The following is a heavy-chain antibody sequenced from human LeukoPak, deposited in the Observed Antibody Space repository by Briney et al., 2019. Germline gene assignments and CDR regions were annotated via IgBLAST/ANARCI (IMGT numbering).Heavy chain of an antibody. D-gene: IGHD3-10*01. CDR3: ARGYYGSGSLDDAFDI. V-gene: IGHV4-34*01. CDR1: GGSFSGYY. Sequence: SETLSLTCAVYGGSFSGYYWSWIRQPPGKGLEWIGEINHSGSTNYNPSLKSRVTISVDTSKNQFSLKLSSVTAADTAVYYYARGYYGSGSLDDAFDIWGQGTMVTVSS. J-gene: IGHJ3*02. CDR2: INHSGST.